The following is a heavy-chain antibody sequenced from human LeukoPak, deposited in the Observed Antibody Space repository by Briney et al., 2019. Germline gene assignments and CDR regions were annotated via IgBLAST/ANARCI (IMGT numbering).Heavy chain of an antibody. J-gene: IGHJ4*02. D-gene: IGHD6-19*01. CDR3: AKAYAVAGPMRLVFDY. V-gene: IGHV3-23*01. Sequence: PGGSLRLSCAASGFAFSSYAMSWVRQAPGKGLEWVSAISGSGGSTYYADSVKGRFTISRDNSKNTLYLQMNSLRAEDTAVYYCAKAYAVAGPMRLVFDYWGQGTLVTVSS. CDR1: GFAFSSYA. CDR2: ISGSGGST.